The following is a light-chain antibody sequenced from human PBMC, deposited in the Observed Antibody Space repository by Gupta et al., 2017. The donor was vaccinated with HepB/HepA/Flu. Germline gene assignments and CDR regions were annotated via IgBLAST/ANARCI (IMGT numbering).Light chain of an antibody. V-gene: IGLV1-40*01. J-gene: IGLJ2*01. CDR2: ANN. CDR3: HSYENAMSSSV. Sequence: QSVLTHPPSVSGAPAQRVIISGTGTSSNFGAGHDVHWYQQLPGTAPKLLIYANNNRHSGVPDRFSGSKSGASASLAITGLQAEAEADYYCHSYENAMSSSVFGGGTKLTVL. CDR1: SSNFGAGHD.